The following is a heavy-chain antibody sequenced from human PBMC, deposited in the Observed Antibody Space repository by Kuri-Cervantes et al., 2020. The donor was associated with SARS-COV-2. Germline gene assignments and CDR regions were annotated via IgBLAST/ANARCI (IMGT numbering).Heavy chain of an antibody. Sequence: GESLKISCAASGFTFSSYGMHWVRQAPGKGLEWVAVISYDTRNKYYADSVKGRFTISRDNSKNTLYLQVNSLRAEDTAVYYCAKPHYSKAYYYYGMDVWGQGTTVTVSS. D-gene: IGHD4-11*01. V-gene: IGHV3-30*18. CDR1: GFTFSSYG. CDR3: AKPHYSKAYYYYGMDV. CDR2: ISYDTRNK. J-gene: IGHJ6*02.